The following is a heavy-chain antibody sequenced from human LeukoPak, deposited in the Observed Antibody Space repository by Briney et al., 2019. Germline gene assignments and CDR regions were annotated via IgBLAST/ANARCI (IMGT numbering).Heavy chain of an antibody. CDR1: GFTFSSYG. D-gene: IGHD2-21*02. J-gene: IGHJ4*02. CDR3: AKDDDGIVVVTAMDY. V-gene: IGHV3-30*02. Sequence: GGSLRLSCAASGFTFSSYGMHWVRQAPGKGLEWVAFIRYDGSNKYYADSVKGRFTISRDNSKNTLYLQMNSLRAEDTAVYYCAKDDDGIVVVTAMDYWGQGTLVTVSS. CDR2: IRYDGSNK.